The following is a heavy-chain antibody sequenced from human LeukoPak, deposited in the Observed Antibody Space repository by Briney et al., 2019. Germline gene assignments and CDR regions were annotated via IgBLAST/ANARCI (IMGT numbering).Heavy chain of an antibody. CDR1: RYTFISYY. CDR3: ARGQLQKTDY. J-gene: IGHJ4*02. V-gene: IGHV1-2*06. Sequence: VASVKVSCKTSRYTFISYYMHWVRQAPGQGLEWMGHINPSNGITTYAQKFQGRVTMTRDTSSTTAYMELSGPRSDDTAIYHCARGQLQKTDYWGQGTLVTVSS. CDR2: INPSNGIT. D-gene: IGHD2-21*01.